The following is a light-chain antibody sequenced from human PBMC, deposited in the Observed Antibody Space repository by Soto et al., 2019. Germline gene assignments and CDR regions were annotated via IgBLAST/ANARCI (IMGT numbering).Light chain of an antibody. CDR3: QQYPGYT. Sequence: EIVFTQSPGTLSLSPGERATLSCRASQRVSSSYLAWYQQKPGQAPRLLIYGASSRATGIPDRFSGRGYGTDFPLTISRLEPEDFAVYYCQQYPGYTFGQGTKLELK. CDR1: QRVSSSY. V-gene: IGKV3-20*01. CDR2: GAS. J-gene: IGKJ2*01.